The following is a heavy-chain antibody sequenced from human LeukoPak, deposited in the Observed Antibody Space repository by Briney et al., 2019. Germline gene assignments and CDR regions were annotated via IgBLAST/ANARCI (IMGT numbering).Heavy chain of an antibody. V-gene: IGHV4-39*01. CDR1: GGSISSSSYY. CDR3: ARHNREQLVLFWYFDL. J-gene: IGHJ2*01. D-gene: IGHD6-6*01. CDR2: IYYSGST. Sequence: PSETLTLTCTVSGGSISSSSYYWGWNRQPPGKGLEWIGSIYYSGSTYYNPSLKSRVTISVDTSKNQFSLKLSSVTAADTAVYYCARHNREQLVLFWYFDLWGRGTLVTVSS.